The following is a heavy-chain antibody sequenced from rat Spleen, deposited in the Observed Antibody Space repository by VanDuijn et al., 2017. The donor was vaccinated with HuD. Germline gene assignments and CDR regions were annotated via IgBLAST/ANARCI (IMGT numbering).Heavy chain of an antibody. CDR2: ISPSGGST. D-gene: IGHD1-4*01. CDR1: GFTFSNYG. V-gene: IGHV5-19*01. J-gene: IGHJ1*01. Sequence: EVQLVESGGGLVQPGRSLKLSCAASGFTFSNYGMHWIRQAPTKGLEWVASISPSGGSTYYRDSVKGRFTISRDNAKSTLYLQMDSLRSEDTATYYCATVGPGSHGYWYFDFWGPGTMVTVSS. CDR3: ATVGPGSHGYWYFDF.